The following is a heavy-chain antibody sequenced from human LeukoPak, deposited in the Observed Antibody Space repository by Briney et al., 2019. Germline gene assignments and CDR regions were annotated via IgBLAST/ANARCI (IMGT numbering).Heavy chain of an antibody. V-gene: IGHV1-2*02. J-gene: IGHJ4*02. CDR2: INPDSGGT. CDR3: ARDSQNKKWYNGPGYYFDF. D-gene: IGHD1-26*01. Sequence: ASVKVSCKASAYTFTDYYIHWVRQAPGQGLEWMGWINPDSGGTNYAQKLQGRVTVTTDRSSTTAYMELSSLKSDDTAVYYCARDSQNKKWYNGPGYYFDFWGQGTLVTVSS. CDR1: AYTFTDYY.